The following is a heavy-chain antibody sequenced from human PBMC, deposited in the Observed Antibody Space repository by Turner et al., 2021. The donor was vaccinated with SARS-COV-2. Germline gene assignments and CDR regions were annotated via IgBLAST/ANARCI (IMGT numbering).Heavy chain of an antibody. CDR3: AKDGGLGEVNIGEQTFYMDV. J-gene: IGHJ6*03. Sequence: EVQLLESGGGVVQPGGSLRLSCAASGFTFSSYGMDWVRQAPGKGLEWVAAISGGGGKKYYADSVKGRFTISRDNSKNTLYLQMNSLRAEDTAVYYCAKDGGLGEVNIGEQTFYMDVWGQGTPVTVSS. V-gene: IGHV3-23*01. D-gene: IGHD3-10*01. CDR1: GFTFSSYG. CDR2: ISGGGGKK.